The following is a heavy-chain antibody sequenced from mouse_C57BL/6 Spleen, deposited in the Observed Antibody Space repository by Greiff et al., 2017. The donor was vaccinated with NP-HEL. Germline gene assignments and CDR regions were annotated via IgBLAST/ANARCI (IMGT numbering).Heavy chain of an antibody. J-gene: IGHJ1*03. V-gene: IGHV1-50*01. Sequence: QVQLQQPGAELVKPGASVKLSCKASGYTFTSYWMQWVKQRPGQGLEWIGEIDPSDSYTNYNQKFKGKATLTVDTSSSTAYMQLSSLTSEDSAVYYCARPAITTVVATGGYWYFDVWGTGTTVTVSS. D-gene: IGHD1-1*01. CDR2: IDPSDSYT. CDR1: GYTFTSYW. CDR3: ARPAITTVVATGGYWYFDV.